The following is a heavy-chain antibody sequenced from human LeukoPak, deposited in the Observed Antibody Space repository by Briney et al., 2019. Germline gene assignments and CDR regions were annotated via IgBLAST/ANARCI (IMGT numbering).Heavy chain of an antibody. CDR1: GFAFSNYA. V-gene: IGHV3-23*01. Sequence: PGGSLRLSCAATGFAFSNYAMSWVRQAPGRGLEWVSAISNNGGSTYDADSVKGRFTISRDNSKNTLHLQMNSLRAEDTAVYHCARQLGYCSDGSCYFDYWGQGTLVTVSS. CDR2: ISNNGGST. J-gene: IGHJ4*02. CDR3: ARQLGYCSDGSCYFDY. D-gene: IGHD2-15*01.